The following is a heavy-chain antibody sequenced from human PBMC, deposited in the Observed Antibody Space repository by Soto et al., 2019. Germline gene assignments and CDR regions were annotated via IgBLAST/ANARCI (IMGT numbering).Heavy chain of an antibody. CDR2: IRSKANSYAT. CDR3: TSRTYYYDSSGYYGRDY. Sequence: EVQLVESGGGLVQPGGSLKLSCAASGFTFSGSAMHWVRQASGKGLEWVGRIRSKANSYATAYAASVKGRFTISRDDSKNTAYLQMNSLKTEDTAVYYCTSRTYYYDSSGYYGRDYWGQGTLVTVSS. V-gene: IGHV3-73*02. J-gene: IGHJ4*02. CDR1: GFTFSGSA. D-gene: IGHD3-22*01.